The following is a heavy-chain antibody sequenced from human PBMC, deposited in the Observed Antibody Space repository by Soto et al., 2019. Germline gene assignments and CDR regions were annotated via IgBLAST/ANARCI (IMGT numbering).Heavy chain of an antibody. CDR3: ARGFKTTVTPRGYYYGMDV. J-gene: IGHJ6*02. Sequence: LRLSCAASGFTFSSYGMHWVRQAPGKGLEWVAVIWYDGSNKYYADSVKGRFTISRDNSKNTLYLQMNSLRAEDTAVYYCARGFKTTVTPRGYYYGMDVWGQGTTV. CDR1: GFTFSSYG. CDR2: IWYDGSNK. V-gene: IGHV3-33*01. D-gene: IGHD4-4*01.